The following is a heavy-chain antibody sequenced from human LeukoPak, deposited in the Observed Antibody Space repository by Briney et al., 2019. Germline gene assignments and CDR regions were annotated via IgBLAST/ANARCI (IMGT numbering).Heavy chain of an antibody. CDR3: ARPSPVGSYPVLFFDY. J-gene: IGHJ4*02. CDR2: VNPSGGST. D-gene: IGHD1-26*01. CDR1: GYTFTSYY. V-gene: IGHV1-46*01. Sequence: ASVKVSCKASGYTFTSYYMHWVRQAPGQGLEWMGIVNPSGGSTSYAQKFQGGVTMTRDTSTSTVYMELSSLRSEDTAVYYCARPSPVGSYPVLFFDYWGRGTLVTVSS.